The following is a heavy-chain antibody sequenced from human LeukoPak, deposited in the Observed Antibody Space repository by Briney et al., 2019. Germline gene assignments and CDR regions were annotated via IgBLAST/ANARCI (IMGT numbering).Heavy chain of an antibody. CDR3: ARSRALRYFDL. J-gene: IGHJ4*02. D-gene: IGHD3-9*01. V-gene: IGHV3-11*01. CDR2: ISNIGYSM. Sequence: GGSLRLSCAASGFTSSDYYMSWVRQAPGKGLEWLAYISNIGYSMYYADSVKDRSTISRDNDQRSVDLQLNSLTADDTAVYYCARSRALRYFDLWGQGSLVTVSS. CDR1: GFTSSDYY.